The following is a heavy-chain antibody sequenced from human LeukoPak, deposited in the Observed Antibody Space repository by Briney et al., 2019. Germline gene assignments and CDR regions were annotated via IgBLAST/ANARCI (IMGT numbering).Heavy chain of an antibody. CDR2: IYPGDSDT. J-gene: IGHJ4*02. V-gene: IGHV5-51*01. Sequence: GESLKISCKGSGYSLSSYRIGWVRPVPGKGLEWMGIIYPGDSDTRYSPSFQGQVTISADKSISTAYLQWSSLKASDTAMYYCASESTGYFSCWGQGTLVTVSS. CDR1: GYSLSSYR. D-gene: IGHD2-2*01. CDR3: ASESTGYFSC.